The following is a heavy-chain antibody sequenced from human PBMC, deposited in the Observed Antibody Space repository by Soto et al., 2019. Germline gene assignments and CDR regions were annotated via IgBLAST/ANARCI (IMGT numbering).Heavy chain of an antibody. CDR2: IYSGGST. J-gene: IGHJ4*02. D-gene: IGHD3-16*01. CDR3: ARDPWAADY. Sequence: GSLRLSCAAPGFTVSTKYMSWVRQAPGKGLEWVSVIYSGGSTFYADSVRGRFTISRDNSKNTVNLQMNSLRAEDTAVYYCARDPWAADYWGQGTLVTVSS. V-gene: IGHV3-66*01. CDR1: GFTVSTKY.